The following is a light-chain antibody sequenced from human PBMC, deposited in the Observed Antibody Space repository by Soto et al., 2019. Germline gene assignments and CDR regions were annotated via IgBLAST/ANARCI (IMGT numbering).Light chain of an antibody. CDR1: QSISSW. V-gene: IGKV1-5*03. CDR3: QYYATYPWT. J-gene: IGKJ1*01. Sequence: DIQMTQSPSTLSASVGDRVTISCRASQSISSWLAWYQQRPGKAPNLLIYKASTLESGVPSRFSGSGSGTEFTLTISSLQPDDFATYYCQYYATYPWTFGQGTTVDIK. CDR2: KAS.